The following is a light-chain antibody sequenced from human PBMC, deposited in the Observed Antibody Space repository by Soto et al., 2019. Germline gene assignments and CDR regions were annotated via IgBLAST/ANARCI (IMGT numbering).Light chain of an antibody. CDR1: QSVTSRS. CDR3: QRYGNSPRT. Sequence: IVLTQSPGTLSLSPGERATLSCRASQSVTSRSLAWYQQKPGQAPRLLIYGASTRAAGIPDRFGGSGSGTDFTLTISRLEPEDVAVYYCQRYGNSPRTLGQGTKVDIK. J-gene: IGKJ1*01. V-gene: IGKV3-20*01. CDR2: GAS.